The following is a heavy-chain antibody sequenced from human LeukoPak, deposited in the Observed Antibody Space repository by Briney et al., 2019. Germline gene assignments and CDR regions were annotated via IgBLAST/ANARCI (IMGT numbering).Heavy chain of an antibody. V-gene: IGHV4-59*01. D-gene: IGHD2/OR15-2a*01. CDR1: GGSISSYY. CDR3: ARVPHFYYFDY. J-gene: IGHJ4*02. CDR2: IYYSGST. Sequence: SETLSLTCTVSGGSISSYYWSWIRQPPGKGLEWIGFIYYSGSTNYNPSLKSRVTISVDTSKNQFSLKLSSVTAADTAVYYCARVPHFYYFDYWGQGTLVTVSS.